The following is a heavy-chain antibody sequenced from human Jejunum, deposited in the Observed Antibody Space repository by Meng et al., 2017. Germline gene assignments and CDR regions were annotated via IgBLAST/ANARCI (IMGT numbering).Heavy chain of an antibody. CDR2: ILYDGSKT. V-gene: IGHV3-30*18. CDR3: AKDGQWPDRLDY. CDR1: GFTFSSYY. Sequence: QVQLVESGGVVVQSGGSMSLSCAASGFTFSSYYMHWGRQAPGKGLEWVAVILYDGSKTYYADAVKGRFTISRDNSKNTLYLQMNSLRPEDTAVYYCAKDGQWPDRLDYWGLGTLVTVSS. D-gene: IGHD6-19*01. J-gene: IGHJ4*02.